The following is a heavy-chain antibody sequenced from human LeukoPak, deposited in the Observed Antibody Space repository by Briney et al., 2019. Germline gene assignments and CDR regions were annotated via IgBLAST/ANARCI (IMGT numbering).Heavy chain of an antibody. CDR2: IYTSGST. CDR3: ARDQDYDFWSGRQGYFQH. Sequence: SETLSLTCTASGGSISSYYWSWIRQPAGKGLEWIGRIYTSGSTNYNPSLKSRVTMSVDTSKNQFSLKLSSVTAADTAVYYCARDQDYDFWSGRQGYFQHWGQGTLVTVSS. J-gene: IGHJ1*01. CDR1: GGSISSYY. V-gene: IGHV4-4*07. D-gene: IGHD3-3*01.